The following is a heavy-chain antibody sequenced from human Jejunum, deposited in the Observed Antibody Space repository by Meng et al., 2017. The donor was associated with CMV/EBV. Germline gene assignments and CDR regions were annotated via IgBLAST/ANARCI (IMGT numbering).Heavy chain of an antibody. CDR3: AKKYSGSFDY. Sequence: LSCEASGFTFSSYEMNWVRQAPGKGLEWVSAIYSGESTYYADSVKGRFTISRDNSKNTLYLQMNSLRAEDTAVYYCAKKYSGSFDYWGQGTLVTVSS. CDR2: IYSGEST. J-gene: IGHJ4*02. V-gene: IGHV3-53*01. D-gene: IGHD1-26*01. CDR1: GFTFSSYE.